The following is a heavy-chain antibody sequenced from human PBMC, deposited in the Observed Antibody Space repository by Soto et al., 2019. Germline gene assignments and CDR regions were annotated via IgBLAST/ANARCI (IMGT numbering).Heavy chain of an antibody. CDR2: INAGNGNT. J-gene: IGHJ6*02. V-gene: IGHV1-3*05. CDR1: GYTFTSYA. Sequence: QVQLVQSGAEEKKPGASVKVSCKASGYTFTSYALHWVRQAPGQRLEWMGWINAGNGNTKSSQKFQGRVTINRDTAASTAYMELSRLRSEDTAVYYCARDPSYYGMDVWVQGTTGTVSS. CDR3: ARDPSYYGMDV.